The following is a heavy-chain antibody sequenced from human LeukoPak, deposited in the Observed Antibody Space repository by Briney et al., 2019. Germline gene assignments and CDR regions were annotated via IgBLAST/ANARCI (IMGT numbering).Heavy chain of an antibody. J-gene: IGHJ4*02. Sequence: GGSLRLSCAASEFTFSSYWMNWVRQAPGKGLEWVSVIYSGGSTYYADSVKGRFTISRDNSKNTLYLQMNSLRAEDTAVYYCAGGSITGTIDYWGQGTLVTVSS. CDR2: IYSGGST. D-gene: IGHD1-20*01. CDR1: EFTFSSYW. V-gene: IGHV3-66*01. CDR3: AGGSITGTIDY.